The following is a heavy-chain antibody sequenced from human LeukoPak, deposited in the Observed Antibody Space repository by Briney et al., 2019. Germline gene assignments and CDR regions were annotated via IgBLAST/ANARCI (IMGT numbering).Heavy chain of an antibody. CDR2: MRQDGREK. V-gene: IGHV3-7*01. J-gene: IGHJ4*02. D-gene: IGHD3-16*01. CDR3: AREGEAFDY. CDR1: GFTFSSHI. Sequence: GGSLRLSCVASGFTFSSHIISWVRQAPGKGLEWVANMRQDGREKFYADSVKGRFTISRDNAKHSQYLQMNSLRVDDTAVYYCAREGEAFDYWGQGTLVTVSS.